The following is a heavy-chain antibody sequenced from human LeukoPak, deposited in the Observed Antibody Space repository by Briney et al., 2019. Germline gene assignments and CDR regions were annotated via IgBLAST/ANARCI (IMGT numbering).Heavy chain of an antibody. Sequence: SETLSLTCTVSGGSISSGGYYWRWIRQHPGKGLEWIGYIYYSGSTYYNPSLKSRVTISVDTSKNQFSLKLSSVTAADTAVYYCARVRSSGFDYWGQGTLVAVSS. D-gene: IGHD3-22*01. V-gene: IGHV4-31*03. CDR3: ARVRSSGFDY. J-gene: IGHJ4*02. CDR1: GGSISSGGYY. CDR2: IYYSGST.